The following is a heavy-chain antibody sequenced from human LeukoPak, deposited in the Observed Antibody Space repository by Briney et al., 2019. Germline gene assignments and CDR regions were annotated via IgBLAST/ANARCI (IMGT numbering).Heavy chain of an antibody. V-gene: IGHV3-74*01. CDR2: INSDGSST. CDR3: ARAVYNWNGGGDDY. Sequence: GGSLRLSCAASGFTFSSYWMHWVRQAPGKGLVWVSRINSDGSSTSYADSVKGRFTISRDNAKNTLYPQMNSLRAEDTAVYYCARAVYNWNGGGDDYWGQGTLVTVSS. D-gene: IGHD1-20*01. CDR1: GFTFSSYW. J-gene: IGHJ4*02.